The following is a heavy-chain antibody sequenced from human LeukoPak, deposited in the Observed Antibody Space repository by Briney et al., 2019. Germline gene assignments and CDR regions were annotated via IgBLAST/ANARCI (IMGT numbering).Heavy chain of an antibody. CDR1: GFTFDDYA. V-gene: IGHV3-9*01. CDR3: AKDMAGGIAVAGTGFDY. Sequence: PGGSLRLSCAASGFTFDDYAMHWVRQAPGKGLEWVSGISWNSGSIGYADSVKGRFTISRDNAKNSLYLQMNSPRAEDTALYYCAKDMAGGIAVAGTGFDYWGQGTLVTVSS. J-gene: IGHJ4*02. D-gene: IGHD6-19*01. CDR2: ISWNSGSI.